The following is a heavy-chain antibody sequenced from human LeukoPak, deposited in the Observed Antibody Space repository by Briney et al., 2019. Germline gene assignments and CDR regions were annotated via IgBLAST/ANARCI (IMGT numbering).Heavy chain of an antibody. D-gene: IGHD3-10*01. V-gene: IGHV1-18*01. CDR2: ISANNGNT. J-gene: IGHJ3*02. CDR1: GYTFSSYG. Sequence: ASVKVSCKASGYTFSSYGIIWVRQAPGQGLEWMGYISANNGNTNYAPNLQDRVTMTTVTSTSTAYMELRSLRSDDTAVYYCARYYSEAFDIWGQGTMVTVSS. CDR3: ARYYSEAFDI.